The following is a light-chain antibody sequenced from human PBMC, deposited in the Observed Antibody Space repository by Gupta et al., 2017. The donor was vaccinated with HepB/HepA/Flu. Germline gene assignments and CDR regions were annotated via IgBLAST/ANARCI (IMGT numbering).Light chain of an antibody. V-gene: IGKV3-20*01. CDR1: QSVSSSY. J-gene: IGKJ1*01. CDR3: QQYGSSPRT. Sequence: DIVLTQSPGTLSLSPGERATISCRASQSVSSSYLAWYQHKPGQAPRLLIYGASSMATGIPDRFSGSGSGTDFTLTISRLEPEDFAVYYCQQYGSSPRTFGQGTKVEIK. CDR2: GAS.